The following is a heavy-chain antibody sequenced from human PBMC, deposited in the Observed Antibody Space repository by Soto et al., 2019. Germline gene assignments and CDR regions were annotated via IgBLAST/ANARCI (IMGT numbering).Heavy chain of an antibody. J-gene: IGHJ2*01. Sequence: EMQLSESGGGFIQPGGSLRLSCAASGFDFDRHAINWVRQAPGEGLEWVSSISGGGVNTYYADSVKGRFTITRDTIKNTVFLQRNSLRVEDTAVYYCVKDQTGDLVWYFNLWGRGTLVTVSS. CDR2: ISGGGVNT. D-gene: IGHD7-27*01. V-gene: IGHV3-23*01. CDR3: VKDQTGDLVWYFNL. CDR1: GFDFDRHA.